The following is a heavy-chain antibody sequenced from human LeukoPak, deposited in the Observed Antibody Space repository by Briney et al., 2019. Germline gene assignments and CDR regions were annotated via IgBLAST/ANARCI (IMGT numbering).Heavy chain of an antibody. CDR2: IYYSGST. CDR3: ARGPRELLYDAFDI. CDR1: GGSISSYY. V-gene: IGHV4-59*12. Sequence: PSETLSLTCTVSGGSISSYYWSWIRQPPGKGLEWIGYIYYSGSTNYNPSLKSRVTISVDTSKNQFLLKLSSVTAADTAVYYCARGPRELLYDAFDIWGQGTMVTVSS. D-gene: IGHD3-10*01. J-gene: IGHJ3*02.